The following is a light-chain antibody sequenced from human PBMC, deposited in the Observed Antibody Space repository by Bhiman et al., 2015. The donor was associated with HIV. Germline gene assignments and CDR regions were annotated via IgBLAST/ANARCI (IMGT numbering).Light chain of an antibody. Sequence: QSVLTQPASVSASPGQSITISCIGATSGVINYDYVSWYQHSPGKAPRLIIYDVVKRPSGVSYRFSGSKSGNTASLTISGLQAADEGDYYCAVWDDSFYVFGTGTKVTVL. CDR3: AVWDDSFYV. CDR1: TSGVINYDY. J-gene: IGLJ1*01. CDR2: DVV. V-gene: IGLV2-14*03.